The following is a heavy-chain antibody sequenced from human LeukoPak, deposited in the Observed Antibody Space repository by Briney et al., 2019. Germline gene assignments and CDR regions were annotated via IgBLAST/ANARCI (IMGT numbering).Heavy chain of an antibody. CDR2: ISYDGSNK. CDR3: ARDRREWLAYYFDY. D-gene: IGHD6-19*01. V-gene: IGHV3-30-3*01. J-gene: IGHJ4*02. Sequence: PGGSLRLSCVASGFTFSSYAMHWVRQAPGKGLEWVAVISYDGSNKYYADSVKGRFTISRDNSKNTLYLQMNSLRAEDTAVYYCARDRREWLAYYFDYWGQGTLVTVSS. CDR1: GFTFSSYA.